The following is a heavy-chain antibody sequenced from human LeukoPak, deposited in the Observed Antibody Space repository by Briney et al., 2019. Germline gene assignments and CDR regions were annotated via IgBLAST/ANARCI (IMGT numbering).Heavy chain of an antibody. J-gene: IGHJ5*02. CDR2: ISGSGGST. Sequence: PGGSLRLSCAASGFTFSSYAMSWVRQAPAKGLEWVSAISGSGGSTYYADSVKGRFTISRDNSKNTLYLQMNSLRAEDTAVYYCAKDLRGFYYDYNWFDPWGQGTLVTVSS. D-gene: IGHD3-22*01. CDR3: AKDLRGFYYDYNWFDP. V-gene: IGHV3-23*01. CDR1: GFTFSSYA.